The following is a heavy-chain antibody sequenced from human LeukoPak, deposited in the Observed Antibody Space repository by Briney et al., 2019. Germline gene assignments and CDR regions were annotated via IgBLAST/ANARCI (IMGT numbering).Heavy chain of an antibody. D-gene: IGHD3-10*01. V-gene: IGHV4-59*10. J-gene: IGHJ5*02. Sequence: SETLSLTCAVYGGSFSGYYWSWIRQPAGKGLEWIGRIYTSGSTNYNPSLKSRVTMSVDTSKNQFSLKLSSVTAADTAVYYCASEYGSGSNWFDPWGQGTLVTVSS. CDR2: IYTSGST. CDR3: ASEYGSGSNWFDP. CDR1: GGSFSGYY.